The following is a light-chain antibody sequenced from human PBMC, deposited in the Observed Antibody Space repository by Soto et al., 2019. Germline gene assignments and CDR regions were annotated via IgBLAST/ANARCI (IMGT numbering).Light chain of an antibody. J-gene: IGKJ2*01. CDR3: QQSHSALEYT. Sequence: DIQMTQSPSSLSASVRDRVIITCRASQPISSYLNWYQQKPWKAPKLLIYGAANLQSGVPSRFSGGGSGTDFTLTISSLQPEDFATYYCQQSHSALEYTFGQGTKLEIK. V-gene: IGKV1-39*01. CDR2: GAA. CDR1: QPISSY.